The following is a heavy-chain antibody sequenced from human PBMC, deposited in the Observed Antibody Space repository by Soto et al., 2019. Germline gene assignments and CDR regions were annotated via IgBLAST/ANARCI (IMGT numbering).Heavy chain of an antibody. CDR2: IWYDGSNK. D-gene: IGHD2-2*01. Sequence: EGSLRLSCGACGLTFSNYGMHWVRQAPCKGLEWVAVIWYDGSNKYYADSVKGRFTISRDNSKNTLYLQMNSLRAEDTAVYYCARDRSVVPAATYYYYYGMDVWGQGT. V-gene: IGHV3-33*01. CDR1: GLTFSNYG. CDR3: ARDRSVVPAATYYYYYGMDV. J-gene: IGHJ6*02.